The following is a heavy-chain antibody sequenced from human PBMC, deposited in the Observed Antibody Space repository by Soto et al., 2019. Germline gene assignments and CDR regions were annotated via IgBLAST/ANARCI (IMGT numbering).Heavy chain of an antibody. V-gene: IGHV4-39*01. Sequence: SETLSLTCTVSGGSISSSSYYWGWIRQPPGKGLEWIGSIYYSGSTYYNPSLKSRVTISVDTSKNQFSLKLSSVTAADTAVYYCARVRYIAAAGTYYFDYWGQGTLVTVSS. D-gene: IGHD6-13*01. J-gene: IGHJ4*02. CDR2: IYYSGST. CDR1: GGSISSSSYY. CDR3: ARVRYIAAAGTYYFDY.